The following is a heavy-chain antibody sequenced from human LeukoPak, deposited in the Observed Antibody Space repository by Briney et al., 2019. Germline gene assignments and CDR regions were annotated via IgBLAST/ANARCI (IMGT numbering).Heavy chain of an antibody. V-gene: IGHV1-2*02. D-gene: IGHD3-16*01. CDR2: INPKSGGT. CDR3: ARIAIGGGEWHFDS. CDR1: GDSFTDYY. Sequence: ASVKVSCKASGDSFTDYYMHWVRQAAGQGLEWMGWINPKSGGTNYAQTFQGRVTMTRDTSIRTAYMELSRLRGDDTAVYYCARIAIGGGEWHFDSWGQGTLVTVSS. J-gene: IGHJ4*02.